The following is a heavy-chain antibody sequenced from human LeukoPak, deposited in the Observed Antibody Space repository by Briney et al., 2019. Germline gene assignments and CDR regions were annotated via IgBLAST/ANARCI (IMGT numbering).Heavy chain of an antibody. J-gene: IGHJ4*02. Sequence: ASVKVSCKASGYTFTGYYMHWVRQSPGQGLEWMGWINPIGGSTSYAQKFQGRVTMTRDTSTSTVYMELSSLRSENTAVYYCARDRDGLDYWGQGTLVTVSS. CDR2: INPIGGST. V-gene: IGHV1-46*01. CDR3: ARDRDGLDY. CDR1: GYTFTGYY.